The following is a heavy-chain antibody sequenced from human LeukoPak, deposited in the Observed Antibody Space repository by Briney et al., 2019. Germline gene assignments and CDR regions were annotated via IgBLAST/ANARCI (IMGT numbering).Heavy chain of an antibody. CDR1: GYTFLGYY. CDR2: INPNSGGT. D-gene: IGHD6-6*01. V-gene: IGHV1-2*02. Sequence: GASVKVSCKASGYTFLGYYMHWVRQAPCQGLEWMGWINPNSGGTNYAQKFQGRVTMTRDTSISTAYMELSRLRSDDTAVYYCAREHSSSSGKVFDYWGQGTLVTVSS. CDR3: AREHSSSSGKVFDY. J-gene: IGHJ4*02.